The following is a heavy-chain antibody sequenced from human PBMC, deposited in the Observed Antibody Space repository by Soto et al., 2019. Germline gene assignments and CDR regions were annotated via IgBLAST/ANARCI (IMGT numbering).Heavy chain of an antibody. Sequence: SETLSLTCTVSGGSISSYYWSWIRQPPGKGLEWIGYIYYSGSTNYNPSLKSRVTISVDTAKNQFSLKLSSVTAADTAVYYCARSVAGLIRDYYYYYMDVWGKGTTVTVSS. CDR3: ARSVAGLIRDYYYYYMDV. CDR2: IYYSGST. CDR1: GGSISSYY. V-gene: IGHV4-59*01. D-gene: IGHD6-19*01. J-gene: IGHJ6*03.